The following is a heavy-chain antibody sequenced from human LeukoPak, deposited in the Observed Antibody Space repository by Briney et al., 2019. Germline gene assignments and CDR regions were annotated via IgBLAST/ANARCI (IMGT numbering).Heavy chain of an antibody. CDR3: ARGFSGVLRYFDY. Sequence: GGSLRLSCAASGFTVSSNYVSWVRQAPGKGLEWVSVIYSGGSTYYADSVKGRFTISRDNSKNTLYLQMNSLRAEDTAVYYCARGFSGVLRYFDYWGQGTLVTVSS. CDR2: IYSGGST. D-gene: IGHD3-9*01. J-gene: IGHJ4*02. CDR1: GFTVSSNY. V-gene: IGHV3-53*01.